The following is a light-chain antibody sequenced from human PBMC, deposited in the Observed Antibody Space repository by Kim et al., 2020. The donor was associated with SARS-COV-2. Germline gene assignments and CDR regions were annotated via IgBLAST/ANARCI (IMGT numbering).Light chain of an antibody. Sequence: VSTGQTASITCSGDKLGDKYACWYQQKPGQSPVLVIYQDSKRPSGIPERFSGSNSGNTATLTISGTQAMDEADYYCQAWDSSTYVFGTGTKVTVL. CDR1: KLGDKY. V-gene: IGLV3-1*01. CDR2: QDS. CDR3: QAWDSSTYV. J-gene: IGLJ1*01.